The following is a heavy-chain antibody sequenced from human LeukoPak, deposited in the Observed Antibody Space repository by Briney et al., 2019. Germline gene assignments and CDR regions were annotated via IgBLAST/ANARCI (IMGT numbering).Heavy chain of an antibody. V-gene: IGHV3-23*01. Sequence: GGSLRLSGAASGFTFSSSAMSWVRKAPGKGLKWVSAISGSGGSTYYAGSVKGRFTISRDNSKNPLHLQMNSTGAEDTAVYYCACGAGGAGTYGNWFDPWGQGTVVTVSS. CDR2: ISGSGGST. CDR3: ACGAGGAGTYGNWFDP. CDR1: GFTFSSSA. J-gene: IGHJ5*02. D-gene: IGHD3-10*01.